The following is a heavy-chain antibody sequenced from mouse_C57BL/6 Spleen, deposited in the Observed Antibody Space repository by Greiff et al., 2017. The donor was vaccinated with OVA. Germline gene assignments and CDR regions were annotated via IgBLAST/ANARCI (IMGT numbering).Heavy chain of an antibody. CDR2: IRSKANYHAT. V-gene: IGHV6-6*01. CDR3: TFQYYGSSYYWYVYV. J-gene: IGHJ1*03. CDR1: GFTFSDAW. Sequence: EVQLVESGGGLVQPGGSMKLSCAASGFTFSDAWMAWVRQSPEKGLEWVAEIRSKANYHATSYAVSVQGRFSISRADSKSSVYLQMNSLRAKDTCIYYSTFQYYGSSYYWYVYVWGTGTTVTVSS. D-gene: IGHD1-1*01.